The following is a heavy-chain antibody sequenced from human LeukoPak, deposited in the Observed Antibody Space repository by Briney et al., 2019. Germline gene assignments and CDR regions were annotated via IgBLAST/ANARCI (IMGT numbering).Heavy chain of an antibody. CDR2: ISSSSSYI. D-gene: IGHD5-12*01. CDR3: AKDMWTDSGYDCSFDY. CDR1: GFSFSSYS. Sequence: GGSLRLSCAASGFSFSSYSMNWVRQAPGKGLEWVSSISSSSSYIYYADSVKGRFTISRDNAKNSLYLQMNSLRAEDTALYYCAKDMWTDSGYDCSFDYWGQGTLVTVSS. J-gene: IGHJ4*02. V-gene: IGHV3-21*04.